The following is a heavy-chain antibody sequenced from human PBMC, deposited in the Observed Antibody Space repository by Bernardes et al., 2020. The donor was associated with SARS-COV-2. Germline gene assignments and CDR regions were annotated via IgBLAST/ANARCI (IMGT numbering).Heavy chain of an antibody. J-gene: IGHJ5*02. CDR3: ARYGDYNWFDP. CDR1: GLTVSRNY. D-gene: IGHD2-21*02. Sequence: GGSLRLSCGASGLTVSRNYMTWVRQTPGKGLEWLSIIYSDGRIYYADSVKGRFIISRDTSKHTLYLQMNSLRAEDTAVYYCARYGDYNWFDPWGHVALVTVSS. CDR2: IYSDGRI. V-gene: IGHV3-66*02.